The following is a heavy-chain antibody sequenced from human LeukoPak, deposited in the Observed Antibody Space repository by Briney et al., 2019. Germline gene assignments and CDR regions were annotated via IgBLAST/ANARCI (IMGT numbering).Heavy chain of an antibody. CDR3: AKIDEAVTT. Sequence: GGSLRLSCAASGFTFSSSAMSWVRQAPGKGLEWVSSISSSSSYIYYADSVKGRFTISRDNSKNTLYLQMNSLRAEDTAVYYCAKIDEAVTTWGKGTTVTVSS. CDR2: ISSSSSYI. V-gene: IGHV3-23*01. D-gene: IGHD4-11*01. J-gene: IGHJ6*04. CDR1: GFTFSSSA.